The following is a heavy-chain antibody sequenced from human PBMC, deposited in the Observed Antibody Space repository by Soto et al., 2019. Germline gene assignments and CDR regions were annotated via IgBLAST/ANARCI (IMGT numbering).Heavy chain of an antibody. CDR3: ARETLGSYPTVYNWFDP. CDR1: GGSISSGGYY. CDR2: IYYSGST. V-gene: IGHV4-31*03. D-gene: IGHD1-26*01. Sequence: PSETLSLTCTVSGGSISSGGYYWSWIRQHPGKGLEWIGYIYYSGSTYYNPSLKSRVTISVDTSKNQFSLKLSSVTAADTAVYYCARETLGSYPTVYNWFDPWGQGTLVTVSS. J-gene: IGHJ5*02.